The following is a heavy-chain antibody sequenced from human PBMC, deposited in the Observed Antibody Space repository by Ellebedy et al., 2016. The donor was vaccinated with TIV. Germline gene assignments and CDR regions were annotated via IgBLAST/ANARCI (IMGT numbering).Heavy chain of an antibody. CDR3: AKAVERGALDI. CDR2: ISWNSGVI. J-gene: IGHJ3*02. Sequence: PGGSLRLSCAASGFPFSTYVLNWVRQAPGKGLEWVSGISWNSGVIEYADSVKGRFTISRDNAKNSVFLQMNSLRVEDMALYYWAKAVERGALDIWGQGTVATVS. V-gene: IGHV3-9*03. CDR1: GFPFSTYV. D-gene: IGHD1-26*01.